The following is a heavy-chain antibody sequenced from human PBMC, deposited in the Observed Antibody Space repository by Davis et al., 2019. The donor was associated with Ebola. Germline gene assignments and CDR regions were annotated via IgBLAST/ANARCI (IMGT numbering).Heavy chain of an antibody. V-gene: IGHV3-73*01. CDR2: IRSKANSYAT. D-gene: IGHD6-13*01. J-gene: IGHJ4*02. CDR3: TIAAADIDY. CDR1: GFTFSGSA. Sequence: PGGSLRLSCAASGFTFSGSAMHWVRQVSGKGLEWVGRIRSKANSYATAYAASVKGRFTISRDDSKNTAYLQMNSLKTEDTAVYYCTIAAADIDYWGQGTLVTVSS.